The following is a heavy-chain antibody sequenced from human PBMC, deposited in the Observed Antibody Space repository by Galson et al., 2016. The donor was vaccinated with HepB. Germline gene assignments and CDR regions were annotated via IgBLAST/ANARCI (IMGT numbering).Heavy chain of an antibody. J-gene: IGHJ4*02. CDR2: INPSGGTR. CDR3: ARDLEERGMGYLAY. CDR1: GYIFTRHQ. D-gene: IGHD1-1*01. V-gene: IGHV1-46*01. Sequence: SVKVSCKASGYIFTRHQMHWVRQAAGQGLEWMGIINPSGGTRTYAQKFQARLTMSRDTSTSTVYMELSSLTSQDTAVYYCARDLEERGMGYLAYWGQGTLVTVSS.